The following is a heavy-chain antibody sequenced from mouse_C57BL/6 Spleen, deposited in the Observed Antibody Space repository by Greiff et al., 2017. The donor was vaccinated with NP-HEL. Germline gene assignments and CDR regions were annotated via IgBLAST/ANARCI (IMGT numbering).Heavy chain of an antibody. CDR3: ATDITTVAEGYAMDD. CDR2: IYIGNGYT. J-gene: IGHJ4*01. Sequence: EVQLQQSGAELVRPGSSVKMSCKTSGYTFTSYGINWVKQRPGQGLEWIGYIYIGNGYTEYNEKFKGKATLTSDTSSSTAYMQLSSLTSEDSAIYFCATDITTVAEGYAMDDWGQGTSVTVSS. D-gene: IGHD1-1*01. V-gene: IGHV1-58*01. CDR1: GYTFTSYG.